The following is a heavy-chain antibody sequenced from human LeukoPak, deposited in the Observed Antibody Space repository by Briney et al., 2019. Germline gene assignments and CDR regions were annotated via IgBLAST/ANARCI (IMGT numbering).Heavy chain of an antibody. D-gene: IGHD7-27*01. Sequence: GGSLRLSCAASGFTFSSYAMSWVRQAPGKGLEWVSAISGSGGSTYYADSVKGRFTISRENAKNTLYLQMNSLRAEDTAVYYCAREELGIGAFDIWGQGTMVTVSS. V-gene: IGHV3-23*01. CDR2: ISGSGGST. J-gene: IGHJ3*02. CDR3: AREELGIGAFDI. CDR1: GFTFSSYA.